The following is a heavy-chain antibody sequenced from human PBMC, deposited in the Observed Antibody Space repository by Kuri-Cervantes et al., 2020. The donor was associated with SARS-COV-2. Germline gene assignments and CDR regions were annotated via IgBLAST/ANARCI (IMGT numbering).Heavy chain of an antibody. CDR2: ISGSGGST. CDR1: GFTFSSYA. CDR3: AKVYGYYGYSSGYSRMLYFDY. Sequence: GGSLRLSCAASGFTFSSYAMSWVRQAPGKGLEWVSAISGSGGSTYYADSVKGRFTISRDNSKNTLYLQMNSLRAEDTAVYYCAKVYGYYGYSSGYSRMLYFDYWGQGTLVTVSS. V-gene: IGHV3-23*01. D-gene: IGHD3-22*01. J-gene: IGHJ4*02.